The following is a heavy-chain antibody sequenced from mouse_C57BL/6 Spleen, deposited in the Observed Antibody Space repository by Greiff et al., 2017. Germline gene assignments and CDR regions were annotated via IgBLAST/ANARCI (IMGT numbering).Heavy chain of an antibody. CDR3: TRCDDGYYFDY. CDR2: IDPETGGT. D-gene: IGHD2-3*01. Sequence: VQLQQSGAELVRPGASVTLSCKASGYTFTDYEMHWVKQTPVHGLEWIGAIDPETGGTAYNQKFKGKAILTADKSSSTAYMELRSLTSEDSAVYYCTRCDDGYYFDYWGQGTTLTVSS. CDR1: GYTFTDYE. V-gene: IGHV1-15*01. J-gene: IGHJ2*01.